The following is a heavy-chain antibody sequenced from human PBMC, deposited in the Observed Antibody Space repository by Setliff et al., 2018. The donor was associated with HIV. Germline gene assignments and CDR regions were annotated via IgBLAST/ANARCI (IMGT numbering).Heavy chain of an antibody. D-gene: IGHD3-9*01. V-gene: IGHV4-61*05. J-gene: IGHJ6*03. CDR3: ARHQHNFTGYYYYYYYMAV. CDR1: DDSLSRSDFY. Sequence: SETLSLTCTVTDDSLSRSDFYWAWIRQHPGKGLEWIGYIYYSGSTNYNPSLKSRVTISVDTSKTQFSLKLTSVTATDTAVYYCARHQHNFTGYYYYYYYMAVWGRGTMVTVSS. CDR2: IYYSGST.